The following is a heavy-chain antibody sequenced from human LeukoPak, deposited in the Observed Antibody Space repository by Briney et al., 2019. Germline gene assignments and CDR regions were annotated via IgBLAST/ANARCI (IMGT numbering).Heavy chain of an antibody. Sequence: GGSLRLSCAASGFTFSRYWMHWVRQGPGKGLDWVSRISDEGSHTFYADSVKGRFAMSRDNAKNTLYLQMNSLRVEDTAVYYCARVTGGYNLMDYWGQGTLVTVSS. J-gene: IGHJ4*02. V-gene: IGHV3-74*01. CDR3: ARVTGGYNLMDY. CDR2: ISDEGSHT. CDR1: GFTFSRYW. D-gene: IGHD5-24*01.